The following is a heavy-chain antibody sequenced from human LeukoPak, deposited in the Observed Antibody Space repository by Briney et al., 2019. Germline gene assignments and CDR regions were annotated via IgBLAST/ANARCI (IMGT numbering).Heavy chain of an antibody. CDR2: IYYSGST. CDR1: GGSISSSSYY. CDR3: ARRLGYSSSWYPRPFDY. V-gene: IGHV4-39*01. Sequence: SETLSLTCTVSGGSISSSSYYWGWIRQPPGKGLEWIGSIYYSGSTYYNPSLKSRVTISVDTSKNQFSLKLSSVTAADTAVYYCARRLGYSSSWYPRPFDYWGQGTLVTVSS. D-gene: IGHD6-13*01. J-gene: IGHJ4*02.